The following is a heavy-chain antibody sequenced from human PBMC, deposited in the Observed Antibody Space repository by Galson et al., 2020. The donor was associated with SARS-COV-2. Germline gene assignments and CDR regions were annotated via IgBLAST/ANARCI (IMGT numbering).Heavy chain of an antibody. D-gene: IGHD3-22*01. J-gene: IGHJ2*01. CDR2: VYPTGTT. CDR1: GYSVSTTNY. V-gene: IGHV4-38-2*02. Sequence: SETLSLTCTVSGYSVSTTNYWGWVRQPPGRGLEWIGSVYPTGTTYYNPSLKSRVTISVDTSKNQFSLRLDSVTAADTALYYCARQGVNMIVLVTVPGWYFDLWGRGTLVTVSS. CDR3: ARQGVNMIVLVTVPGWYFDL.